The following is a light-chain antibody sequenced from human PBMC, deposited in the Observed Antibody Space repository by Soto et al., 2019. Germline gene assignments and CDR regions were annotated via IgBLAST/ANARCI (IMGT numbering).Light chain of an antibody. Sequence: QSVLTQPASVSGSPGQSITISCSGTTNDIGGYNYVSWYQHHPGKVPKVIIYEVRNRPSGVSYRFSGSKSGNTASLTISGRQAEDEADYYCCSYTVSATLVFGGGTKLTVL. V-gene: IGLV2-14*01. CDR1: TNDIGGYNY. J-gene: IGLJ3*02. CDR3: CSYTVSATLV. CDR2: EVR.